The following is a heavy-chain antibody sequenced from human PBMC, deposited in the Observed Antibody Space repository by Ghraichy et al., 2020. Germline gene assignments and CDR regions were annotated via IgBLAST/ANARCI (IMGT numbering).Heavy chain of an antibody. Sequence: GESLNISCAASGFSFSNYAMSWVRQAPGKGLEWVSAISGSGGSTYYADSVKGRFTISRDNSKNTLYLQMNSLRAEDTAVYYCAKSIVAPGDFDYWGQGTLVTVSS. V-gene: IGHV3-23*01. D-gene: IGHD5-12*01. CDR1: GFSFSNYA. CDR2: ISGSGGST. J-gene: IGHJ4*02. CDR3: AKSIVAPGDFDY.